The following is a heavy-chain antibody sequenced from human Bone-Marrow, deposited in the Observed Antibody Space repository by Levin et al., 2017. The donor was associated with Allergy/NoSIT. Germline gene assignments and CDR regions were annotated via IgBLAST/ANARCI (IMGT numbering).Heavy chain of an antibody. CDR1: GGSFSDYY. Sequence: MPSETLSLTCAVYGGSFSDYYWSWIRQPPGKGLEWIGEINHRGNTNYRPSLKSRVTMSVDTSKNQFSLKLTSVTATDTAVYYCVSIPLGFREPFDSWGQGNLVTVSS. J-gene: IGHJ4*02. D-gene: IGHD3-10*01. V-gene: IGHV4-34*01. CDR3: VSIPLGFREPFDS. CDR2: INHRGNT.